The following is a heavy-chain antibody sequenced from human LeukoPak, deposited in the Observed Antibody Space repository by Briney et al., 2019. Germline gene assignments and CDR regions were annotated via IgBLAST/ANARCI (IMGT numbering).Heavy chain of an antibody. CDR3: ARDSGSSWSNSGFDY. V-gene: IGHV1-69*04. D-gene: IGHD6-13*01. CDR2: IIPILGIA. J-gene: IGHJ4*02. CDR1: GGTFSSYA. Sequence: GASVKVSCKASGGTFSSYAISWVRQAPGQGLEWMGRIIPILGIANYAQKFQGRVTITADKSTSTAYMELSSLRSEDTAVYYCARDSGSSWSNSGFDYWGQGTLVTVSS.